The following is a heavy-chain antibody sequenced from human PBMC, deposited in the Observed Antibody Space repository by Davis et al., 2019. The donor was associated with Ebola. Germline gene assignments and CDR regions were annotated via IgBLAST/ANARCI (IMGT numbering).Heavy chain of an antibody. Sequence: GESLKISCAASGFTFSSYAMSWVRQAPGKGLEWVSYISSSSSTIYYADSVKGRFTISRDNAKNSLYLQMNSLRDEDTAVYYCATQSWSYGGYWGQGTLVTVSS. CDR1: GFTFSSYA. D-gene: IGHD6-13*01. J-gene: IGHJ4*02. V-gene: IGHV3-48*02. CDR3: ATQSWSYGGY. CDR2: ISSSSSTI.